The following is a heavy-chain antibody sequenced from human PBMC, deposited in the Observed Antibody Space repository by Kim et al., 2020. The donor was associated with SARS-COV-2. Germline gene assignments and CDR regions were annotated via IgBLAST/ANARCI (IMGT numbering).Heavy chain of an antibody. CDR3: AKVWGSEHYYDSSGYYYPPGY. CDR2: ISGSGGST. CDR1: GFTFSSYA. Sequence: GGSLRLSCAASGFTFSSYAMSWVRQAPGKGLEWVSAISGSGGSTYYADSVKGRFTISRDNSKNTLYLQMNSLRAEDTAVYYCAKVWGSEHYYDSSGYYYPPGYWGQGTLVTVSS. J-gene: IGHJ4*02. D-gene: IGHD3-22*01. V-gene: IGHV3-23*01.